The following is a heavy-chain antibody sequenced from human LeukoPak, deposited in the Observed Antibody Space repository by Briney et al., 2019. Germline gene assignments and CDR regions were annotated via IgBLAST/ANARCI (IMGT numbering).Heavy chain of an antibody. Sequence: GSLRLSCAASGFTVSSNYMTWVRQAPGKGLEWVSGINPSSGGTYYADSVKGRFTISRDNSKNTLYLEMNSLRAEDTVVYYCARGRISPDYWGQGTLVTVSS. V-gene: IGHV3-23*01. CDR3: ARGRISPDY. CDR2: INPSSGGT. D-gene: IGHD3-3*02. J-gene: IGHJ4*02. CDR1: GFTVSSNY.